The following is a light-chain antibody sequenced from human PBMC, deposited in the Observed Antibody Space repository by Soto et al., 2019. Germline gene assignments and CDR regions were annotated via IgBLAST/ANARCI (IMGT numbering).Light chain of an antibody. CDR3: LQYGSSPYT. V-gene: IGKV3-20*01. J-gene: IGKJ2*01. CDR2: GAS. Sequence: EIVLTQSPGTLSLSPGERATLSCRASQSVSSSYLAWYQQKPGQAPRPRIYGASSRATGIPDRFSGSGSGTDFTRTISRLEPEDFAVYYCLQYGSSPYTFGQGTKLEIK. CDR1: QSVSSSY.